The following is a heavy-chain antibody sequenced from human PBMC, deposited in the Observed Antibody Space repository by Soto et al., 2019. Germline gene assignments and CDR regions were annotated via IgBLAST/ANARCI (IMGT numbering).Heavy chain of an antibody. CDR3: ARGGGGSYGYYYYYGMDV. D-gene: IGHD1-26*01. CDR2: ISSSSSTI. Sequence: EVQLVESGGGLVQPGGSLRLSCAASGFTFSSYSMNWVRQAPGKGLEWVSYISSSSSTIYYADSVKGRFTISRDNAKNSLYLQMNSLRDEDTAVYYCARGGGGSYGYYYYYGMDVWGQGTTVTVSS. J-gene: IGHJ6*02. CDR1: GFTFSSYS. V-gene: IGHV3-48*02.